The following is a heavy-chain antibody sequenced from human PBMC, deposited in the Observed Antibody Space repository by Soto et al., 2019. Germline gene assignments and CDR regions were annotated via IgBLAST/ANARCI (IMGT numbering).Heavy chain of an antibody. CDR2: TYYRSKWYN. Sequence: PSLSDTCALSGHKVSSNSAASNWFRQSPSRGFEWLRRTYYRSKWYNDYAVSVKSRITINPDTSKNQFSLQLNSVTPEDTAVYYCARGYPIAARPGREGMDVWGQGTTVNV. V-gene: IGHV6-1*01. CDR1: GHKVSSNSAA. J-gene: IGHJ6*02. CDR3: ARGYPIAARPGREGMDV. D-gene: IGHD6-6*01.